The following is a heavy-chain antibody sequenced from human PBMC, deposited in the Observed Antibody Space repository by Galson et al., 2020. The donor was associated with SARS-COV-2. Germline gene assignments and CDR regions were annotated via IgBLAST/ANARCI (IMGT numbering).Heavy chain of an antibody. D-gene: IGHD5-12*01. V-gene: IGHV1-18*01. Sequence: ASVKVSCKASGYTFTSYGISWVRQAPGQGLEWMGWISAYNGNTNYAQKLQGRVTMTTDTSTSTAYMELRSLRSDDTAVYYCASTITGGYDYDYWGQGTLVTVSS. CDR1: GYTFTSYG. J-gene: IGHJ4*02. CDR2: ISAYNGNT. CDR3: ASTITGGYDYDY.